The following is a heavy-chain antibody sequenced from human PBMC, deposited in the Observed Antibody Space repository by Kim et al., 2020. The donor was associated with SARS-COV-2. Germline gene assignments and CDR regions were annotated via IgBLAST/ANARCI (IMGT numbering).Heavy chain of an antibody. J-gene: IGHJ3*02. CDR2: TA. D-gene: IGHD5-12*01. V-gene: IGHV1-69*01. Sequence: TANYAQKFQGRVTITADESTCTAYMELSSLGSEDTAVYYCARDRGLDAFDIWRQGTMVTVSS. CDR3: ARDRGLDAFDI.